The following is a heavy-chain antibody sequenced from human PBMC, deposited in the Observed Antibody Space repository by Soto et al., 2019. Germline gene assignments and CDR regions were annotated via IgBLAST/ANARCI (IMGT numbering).Heavy chain of an antibody. CDR3: AAYYYDSSGYSRGPFDY. J-gene: IGHJ4*02. CDR2: IWYDGSNK. Sequence: GGSLRLSCAASGFTFSSYGMHWVRQAPGKGLEWVAVIWYDGSNKYYADSVKGRFTISIDNSKNTLYLQMNSLRAEDTAVYYCAAYYYDSSGYSRGPFDYWGQGTLVTVSS. D-gene: IGHD3-22*01. CDR1: GFTFSSYG. V-gene: IGHV3-33*01.